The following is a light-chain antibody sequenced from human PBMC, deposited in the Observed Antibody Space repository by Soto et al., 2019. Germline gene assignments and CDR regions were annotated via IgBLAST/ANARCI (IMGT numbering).Light chain of an antibody. J-gene: IGKJ1*01. V-gene: IGKV1-9*01. Sequence: DIQLTQSPSFLSASVGDRVTITCRASQGIRSYMAWYQQKPGKAPKLLIYTASTLQSGVPSRFSGSGSGTEFTLTISSLQPEDFATYYCQQLNSHPRTFGQGTKVEIK. CDR2: TAS. CDR3: QQLNSHPRT. CDR1: QGIRSY.